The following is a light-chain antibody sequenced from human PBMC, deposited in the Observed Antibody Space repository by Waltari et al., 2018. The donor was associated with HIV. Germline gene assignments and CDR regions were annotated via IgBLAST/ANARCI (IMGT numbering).Light chain of an antibody. Sequence: QSALTQPASVSGSPGQSITISCTGSSNDVGGYNYVSWYQQHPGKAPRLMIYDVSTRRSGVSDRFSGSKSGDTASLTISGLQPEAEADYYCESYTSTSVWVFGGGTRLTVL. CDR1: SNDVGGYNY. V-gene: IGLV2-14*03. CDR3: ESYTSTSVWV. J-gene: IGLJ3*02. CDR2: DVS.